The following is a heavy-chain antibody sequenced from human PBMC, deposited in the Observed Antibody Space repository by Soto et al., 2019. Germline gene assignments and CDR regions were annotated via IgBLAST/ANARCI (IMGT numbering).Heavy chain of an antibody. CDR3: ARGGNNWFDP. D-gene: IGHD6-13*01. CDR1: GGSISSYY. J-gene: IGHJ5*02. V-gene: IGHV4-59*01. Sequence: SETLSLTCTVPGGSISSYYWSWIRQPPGKGLEWIGYIYYSGSTNYNPSLKSRVTISVDTSKNQFSLKLSSVTAADTAVYYCARGGNNWFDPWGQGTLVTVSS. CDR2: IYYSGST.